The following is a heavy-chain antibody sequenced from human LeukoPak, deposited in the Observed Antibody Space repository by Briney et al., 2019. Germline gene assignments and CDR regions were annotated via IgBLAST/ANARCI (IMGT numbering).Heavy chain of an antibody. CDR2: IKEDGSEK. Sequence: AGGSLRLSCAASGFTFSLYWMSWVRQAPGKGLEWVANIKEDGSEKYYVDSVKGRFTISRDNAKNSLYLQMNSLRAEDTAVYYCARDISPVRFLEWTPPPDYWGQGTLVTVSS. V-gene: IGHV3-7*01. J-gene: IGHJ4*02. D-gene: IGHD3-3*01. CDR3: ARDISPVRFLEWTPPPDY. CDR1: GFTFSLYW.